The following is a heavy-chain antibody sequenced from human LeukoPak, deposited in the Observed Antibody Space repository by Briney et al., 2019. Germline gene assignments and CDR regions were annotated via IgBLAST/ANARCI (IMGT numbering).Heavy chain of an antibody. CDR3: VNLPGGGY. V-gene: IGHV3-66*02. J-gene: IGHJ4*02. CDR2: IYSGGNT. Sequence: GGSLRLSCAASGFTFSSYAMTWVRQAPRKGLEWVSIIYSGGNTYYADSVKGRFAISRDNSKNTVYLQVNSLRTEDTAVYYCVNLPGGGYWGQGTLVTVSS. D-gene: IGHD7-27*01. CDR1: GFTFSSYA.